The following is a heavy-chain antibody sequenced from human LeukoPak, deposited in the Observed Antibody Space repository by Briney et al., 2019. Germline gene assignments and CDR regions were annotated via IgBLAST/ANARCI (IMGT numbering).Heavy chain of an antibody. CDR2: ISANSGGT. CDR1: GYTFTGYY. Sequence: ASVKVSCRASGYTFTGYYMHWVRQAPGQGLEWMGWISANSGGTNYAQKFQGRVTMTRDTSISTAYMELSRLRSDDTAVYYCATDYYDSSGYYWWDYWGQGTLVTVSS. J-gene: IGHJ4*02. D-gene: IGHD3-22*01. CDR3: ATDYYDSSGYYWWDY. V-gene: IGHV1-2*02.